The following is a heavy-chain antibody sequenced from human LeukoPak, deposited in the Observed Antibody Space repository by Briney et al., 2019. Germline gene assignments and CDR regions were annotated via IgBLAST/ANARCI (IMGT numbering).Heavy chain of an antibody. CDR3: AKEAYSSSWYRLDY. CDR1: GFTFSSYG. J-gene: IGHJ4*02. V-gene: IGHV3-30*18. D-gene: IGHD6-13*01. CDR2: ISYDGSNK. Sequence: SGGSLRLSCAASGFTFSSYGMHWVRQAPGKGLEWVAVISYDGSNKYYADSVKGRFTISRDNSKNTLYLQMNSLRAEDTAVYYCAKEAYSSSWYRLDYWGQGTLVTVSS.